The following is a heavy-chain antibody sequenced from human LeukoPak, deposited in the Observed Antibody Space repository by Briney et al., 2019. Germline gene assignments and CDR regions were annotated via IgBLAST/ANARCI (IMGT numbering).Heavy chain of an antibody. V-gene: IGHV4-4*07. CDR3: ARESHVTFYDFWSFDY. CDR2: IYTSEST. CDR1: GGSISSYY. J-gene: IGHJ4*02. D-gene: IGHD3-3*01. Sequence: PSETLSLTCTVSGGSISSYYWSWIRQPAGKGLEWIGRIYTSESTNYNPSVKSRVTMSVDTSKNQISLKLTSVTAADTAVYYCARESHVTFYDFWSFDYWGQGILVTVSS.